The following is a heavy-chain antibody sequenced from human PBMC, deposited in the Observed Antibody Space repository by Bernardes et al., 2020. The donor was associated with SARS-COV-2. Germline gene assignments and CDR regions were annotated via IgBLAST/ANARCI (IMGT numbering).Heavy chain of an antibody. CDR1: EFTFRSPA. J-gene: IGHJ4*02. V-gene: IGHV3-23*01. CDR2: LSGGGGST. D-gene: IGHD6-25*01. Sequence: GGSLRLSCAASEFTFRSPAMTWVRQAPGPGLEWVSALSGGGGSTYYADSVKGRFTISRDNSKSTLYLQMNSLRAEDTAVYYCARDRPAGLSDYWGQGTLGT. CDR3: ARDRPAGLSDY.